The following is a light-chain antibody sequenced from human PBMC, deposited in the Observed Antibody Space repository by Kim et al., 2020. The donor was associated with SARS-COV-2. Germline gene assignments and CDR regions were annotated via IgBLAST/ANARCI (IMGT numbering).Light chain of an antibody. V-gene: IGKV3-11*01. CDR1: QSIDTS. J-gene: IGKJ4*01. CDR3: QQRDSWPPAVS. Sequence: PGESATLSCRASQSIDTSLAVYQHRPGQAPRLLVYDASIRATGVPDRFSGSGSGTDFTLTISSLEPEDFSTYYCQQRDSWPPAVSFGGGTKVDIK. CDR2: DAS.